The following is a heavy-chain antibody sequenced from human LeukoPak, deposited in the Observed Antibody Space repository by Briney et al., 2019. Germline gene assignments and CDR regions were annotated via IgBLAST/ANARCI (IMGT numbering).Heavy chain of an antibody. D-gene: IGHD3-22*01. CDR2: IYHSGST. Sequence: KPSETLSLTCAVSGGSISSSNWWNWVRQPPGKGLEWIGQIYHSGSTNYNPSLKTRVTISVDKSKNQFSLKLSSVTAADTAVYYCARAPHFFDSSGSRYYFDYWGQGALVTVSS. V-gene: IGHV4-4*02. CDR3: ARAPHFFDSSGSRYYFDY. CDR1: GGSISSSNW. J-gene: IGHJ4*02.